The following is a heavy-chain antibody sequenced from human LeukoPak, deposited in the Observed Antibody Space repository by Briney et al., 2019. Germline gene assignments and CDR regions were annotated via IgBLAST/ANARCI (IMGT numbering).Heavy chain of an antibody. V-gene: IGHV3-7*01. J-gene: IGHJ4*02. CDR1: GFTFSRFR. D-gene: IGHD6-19*01. Sequence: GGSLRLSCAAPGFTFSRFRMGWVRHAPGKGLEWVATIKQDGSEKYSVDSVKGRFTISRDNAKNSLYLQMNSLRAEDTAVYFCARDTSSAWYGLIDYWGQGSLVTVSS. CDR2: IKQDGSEK. CDR3: ARDTSSAWYGLIDY.